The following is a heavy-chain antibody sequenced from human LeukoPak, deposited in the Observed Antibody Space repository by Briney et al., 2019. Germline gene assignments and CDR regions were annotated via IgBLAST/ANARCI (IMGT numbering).Heavy chain of an antibody. CDR3: ARTSSSWYQTDYYYYYYMDV. V-gene: IGHV1-2*06. J-gene: IGHJ6*03. CDR1: GYTFTGYY. D-gene: IGHD6-13*01. CDR2: INPNSGGT. Sequence: ASVKVSCKASGYTFTGYYMHWVRQAPGQGLEWMGRINPNSGGTNYAQKFQGRVTMTRDTSISTAYMELSRLRSDDTAVYYCARTSSSWYQTDYYYYYYMDVWGKGTTVTVSS.